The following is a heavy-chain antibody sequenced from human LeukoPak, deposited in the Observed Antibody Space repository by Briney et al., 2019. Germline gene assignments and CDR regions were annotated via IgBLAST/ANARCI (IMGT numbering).Heavy chain of an antibody. CDR2: INHSGST. CDR3: ARDRMYYYGMDV. Sequence: SETLSLTCAVYGGSLSGYYWSWVRQPRGKGLEWIGEINHSGSTNYNPSLKSRVTISVDTSKNQFSLKLSSVTAADTAVYYCARDRMYYYGMDVWGQGTTVTVSS. J-gene: IGHJ6*02. V-gene: IGHV4-34*01. CDR1: GGSLSGYY.